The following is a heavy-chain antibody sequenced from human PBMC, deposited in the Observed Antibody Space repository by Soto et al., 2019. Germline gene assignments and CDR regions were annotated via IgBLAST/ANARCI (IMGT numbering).Heavy chain of an antibody. CDR3: ARAVYGDYFDY. V-gene: IGHV1-46*01. Sequence: GASVKVSCKASGYTFTSYYMHWVRQAPGQGLEWMGIINPSGGSTSYAQKFQGWVTMTRDTSISTAYMELSRLRSDDTAVYYCARAVYGDYFDYWGQGTLVTVSS. D-gene: IGHD4-17*01. CDR1: GYTFTSYY. J-gene: IGHJ4*02. CDR2: INPSGGST.